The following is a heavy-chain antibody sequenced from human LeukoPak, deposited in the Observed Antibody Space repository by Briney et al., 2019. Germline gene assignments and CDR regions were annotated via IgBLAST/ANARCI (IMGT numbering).Heavy chain of an antibody. J-gene: IGHJ4*02. CDR3: ARYQTGTMFAV. D-gene: IGHD1/OR15-1a*01. Sequence: SETLPLTCTVSGASLNSDTYYWGWIRQPPGKGLEWIGTHSHSGSAYYNPSLRSRITMSLDTSENQLSLKLYSVTAADAAIYYCARYQTGTMFAVWGQGTLVTISS. CDR1: GASLNSDTYY. V-gene: IGHV4-39*07. CDR2: HSHSGSA.